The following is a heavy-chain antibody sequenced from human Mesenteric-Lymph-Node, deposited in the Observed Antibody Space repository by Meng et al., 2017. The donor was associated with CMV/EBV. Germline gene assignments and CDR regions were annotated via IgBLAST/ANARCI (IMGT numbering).Heavy chain of an antibody. Sequence: GGSLRLSCAASGFTFSNAWMSWVRQAPGKGLEWVSYISSSGSTIYYADSVKGRFTISRDNSKNTLYLQMNSLRAEDTAVYYCARASQTDAFDIWGQGTMVTVSS. CDR2: ISSSGSTI. CDR1: GFTFSNAW. V-gene: IGHV3-48*01. J-gene: IGHJ3*02. CDR3: ARASQTDAFDI.